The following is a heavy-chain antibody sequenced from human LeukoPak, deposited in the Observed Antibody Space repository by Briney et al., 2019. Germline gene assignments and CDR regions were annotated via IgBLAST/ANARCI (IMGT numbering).Heavy chain of an antibody. Sequence: SETLSLTCTVSGGSISSGSYYWSWIRQPAGKGLEWIGRIYTSGSTSYNPSLKSRVTISVDTSKNQFSLKLSSVTAADTAVYYCAREGLDFWSGYYSAFDYWGQGTLVTVSS. J-gene: IGHJ4*02. CDR2: IYTSGST. CDR1: GGSISSGSYY. CDR3: AREGLDFWSGYYSAFDY. D-gene: IGHD3-3*01. V-gene: IGHV4-61*02.